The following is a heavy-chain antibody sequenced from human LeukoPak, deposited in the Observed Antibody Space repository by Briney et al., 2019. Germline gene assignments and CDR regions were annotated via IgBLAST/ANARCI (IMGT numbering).Heavy chain of an antibody. CDR1: GYTFTSFY. CDR2: INPRGGST. V-gene: IGHV1-46*01. Sequence: ASVKVSCKASGYTFTSFYMHWVRQAPGQGLEWMGIINPRGGSTTSAQKFQGRVTLTRDTSTSTVYMELSSLRSEDTAVYYCARDYHGSGSLTTFDYWGQGTLVTVSS. D-gene: IGHD3-10*01. J-gene: IGHJ4*02. CDR3: ARDYHGSGSLTTFDY.